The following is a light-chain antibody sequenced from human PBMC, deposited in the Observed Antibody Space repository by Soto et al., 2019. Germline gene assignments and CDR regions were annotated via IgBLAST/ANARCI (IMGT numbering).Light chain of an antibody. CDR3: QQYHNWPIT. Sequence: EILLTQSPGTVSLSPGERATLSCRASQSVSSSYLAWHQQKPGQAPRILMYDASTRATGIPARFSGSGSGTEFTLTISSLQSEDFAVYYCQQYHNWPITFGQGTRLEI. CDR2: DAS. V-gene: IGKV3-15*01. CDR1: QSVSSSY. J-gene: IGKJ5*01.